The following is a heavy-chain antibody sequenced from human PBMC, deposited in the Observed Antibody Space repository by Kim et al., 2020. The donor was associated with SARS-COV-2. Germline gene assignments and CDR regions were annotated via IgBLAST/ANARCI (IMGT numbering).Heavy chain of an antibody. J-gene: IGHJ5*02. D-gene: IGHD1-20*01. V-gene: IGHV4-34*01. CDR3: ARAQGTITGTTWGFDP. Sequence: SLKSRVTISVDTSKNQFSLKLSSVTAADTAVYYCARAQGTITGTTWGFDPWGQGTLVTVSS.